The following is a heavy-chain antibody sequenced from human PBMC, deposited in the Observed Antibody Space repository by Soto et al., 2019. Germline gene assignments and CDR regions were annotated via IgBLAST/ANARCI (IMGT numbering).Heavy chain of an antibody. Sequence: ASVKVSCKTSGYTFTRSGISWVRQAPGQGLEWMGWISTYNGDTNYAQTFQGRVTMTTDTSTSTVHMEVRSLRSDDTAVYYCAREGVAPYYYYGMDVWGQGTTVTVSS. D-gene: IGHD5-12*01. CDR3: AREGVAPYYYYGMDV. CDR2: ISTYNGDT. V-gene: IGHV1-18*01. CDR1: GYTFTRSG. J-gene: IGHJ6*02.